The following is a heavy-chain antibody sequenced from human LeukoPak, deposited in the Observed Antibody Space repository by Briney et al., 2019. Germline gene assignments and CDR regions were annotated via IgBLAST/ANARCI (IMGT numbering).Heavy chain of an antibody. D-gene: IGHD6-19*01. J-gene: IGHJ4*02. Sequence: SETLSLTCTVSGYSISSGYYWGWIRQPPGKGLEWTGSIDHSGSTYYNPSLKMRITISVDTSKTQFSLRLSSVTAADTAVYYCARDSALAQAVMFDYWGQGTLVTVSS. CDR2: IDHSGST. CDR3: ARDSALAQAVMFDY. V-gene: IGHV4-38-2*02. CDR1: GYSISSGYY.